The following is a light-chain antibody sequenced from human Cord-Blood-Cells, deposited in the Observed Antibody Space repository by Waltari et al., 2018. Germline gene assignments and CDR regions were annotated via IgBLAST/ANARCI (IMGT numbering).Light chain of an antibody. CDR2: DVS. Sequence: QSALTQPASVSGSPGQSITISCTGTSSDVGGYNYVSRYQQHPGKAPKLMIYDVSNRPSGVSNRVSGSKSGNTASLTISGLQAEDEADYYCSSYTSSSTWVFGGGTKLTVL. CDR1: SSDVGGYNY. CDR3: SSYTSSSTWV. V-gene: IGLV2-14*03. J-gene: IGLJ3*02.